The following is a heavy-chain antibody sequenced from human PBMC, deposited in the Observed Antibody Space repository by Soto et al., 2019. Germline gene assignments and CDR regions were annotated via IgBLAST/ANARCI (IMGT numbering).Heavy chain of an antibody. CDR3: ARAYHLVPKF. D-gene: IGHD2-15*01. CDR2: MNPDSGNS. V-gene: IGHV1-8*01. CDR1: GYTFTHFD. Sequence: QVHLVQSGAEVRKPGASVRVSCKTSGYTFTHFDIHWVRQATGQGLEWVGWMNPDSGNSGFTQRFQGRVSMTRNVSMSTAYMEIHSLTSADTAIYYCARAYHLVPKFWGQGTLVTVSS. J-gene: IGHJ4*02.